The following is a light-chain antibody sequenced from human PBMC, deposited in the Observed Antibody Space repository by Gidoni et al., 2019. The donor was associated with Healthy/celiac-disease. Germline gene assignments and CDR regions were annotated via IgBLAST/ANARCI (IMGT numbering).Light chain of an antibody. CDR2: QDS. J-gene: IGLJ2*01. V-gene: IGLV3-1*01. Sequence: SYELTQPPSVSVSPGQTASITCSGDKLGDKYACWYQQKPGQSPVLVIYQDSKRPSGIHERFSGSNSGNTATLTISGTQAMDEADYYCQAWDSSTGMVFGGGTKLTVL. CDR1: KLGDKY. CDR3: QAWDSSTGMV.